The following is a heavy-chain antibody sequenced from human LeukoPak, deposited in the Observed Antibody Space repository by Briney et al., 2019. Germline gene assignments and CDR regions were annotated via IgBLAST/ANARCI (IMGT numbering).Heavy chain of an antibody. CDR2: IYYSGST. CDR3: ARVADLGYCSSTSCYTLKRHFDY. D-gene: IGHD2-2*02. J-gene: IGHJ4*02. CDR1: GCSISSGDYY. V-gene: IGHV4-30-4*08. Sequence: PSETLSLTCTASGCSISSGDYYWSWIRQPPGKGLEWIGYIYYSGSTYYNPSLKSRVTISVDTSKIHMSLKLSSVTAADTAVYYCARVADLGYCSSTSCYTLKRHFDYWGQGTLVTVSS.